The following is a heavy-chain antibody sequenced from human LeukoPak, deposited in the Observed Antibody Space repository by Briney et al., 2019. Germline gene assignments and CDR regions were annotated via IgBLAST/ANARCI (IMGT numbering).Heavy chain of an antibody. V-gene: IGHV4-39*01. D-gene: IGHD6-6*01. CDR2: IYYSGST. CDR3: ARGDQGIAARLGAFDI. J-gene: IGHJ3*02. CDR1: GGSISSSSYY. Sequence: SETLSLTCTVSGGSISSSSYYWGWIRHPPGKGLEWFGSIYYSGSTFYNPSLKSRVTISVDTSKNQFSLKLNSVTAADTAVYYCARGDQGIAARLGAFDIWGQGTMVTVSS.